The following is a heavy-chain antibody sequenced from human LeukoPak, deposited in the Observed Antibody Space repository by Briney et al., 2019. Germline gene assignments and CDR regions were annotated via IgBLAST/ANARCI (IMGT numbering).Heavy chain of an antibody. D-gene: IGHD4-17*01. Sequence: GGSLRFSCAASGFTFSSYSMNWVRQAPGKGLEWVSYISSSSTIYYADSVKGRFTISRDNAKNSLYLQMNSLRDEDTAVYYCARGLMTTVTTADYWGQGTLVTVSS. CDR3: ARGLMTTVTTADY. J-gene: IGHJ4*02. V-gene: IGHV3-48*02. CDR2: ISSSSTI. CDR1: GFTFSSYS.